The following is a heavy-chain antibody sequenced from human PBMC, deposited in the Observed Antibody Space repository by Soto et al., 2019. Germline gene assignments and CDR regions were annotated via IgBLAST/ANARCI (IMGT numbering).Heavy chain of an antibody. CDR2: MNPNSGNT. CDR3: ARSEPYYDILTGYYIGSPKYYYYYGMDV. CDR1: GYTFTSYD. J-gene: IGHJ6*02. D-gene: IGHD3-9*01. Sequence: ASVKVSCKASGYTFTSYDINWVRQATGQGLEWMGWMNPNSGNTGYAQKFQGRVTMTRNTSISTAYMELSSLRSEDTAVYYCARSEPYYDILTGYYIGSPKYYYYYGMDVWGQGTTVTVSS. V-gene: IGHV1-8*01.